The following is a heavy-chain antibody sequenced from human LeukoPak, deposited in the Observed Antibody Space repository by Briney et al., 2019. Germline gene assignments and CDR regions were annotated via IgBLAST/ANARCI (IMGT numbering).Heavy chain of an antibody. J-gene: IGHJ4*02. Sequence: SETLSLTCAVYGGSFSVYYWSWVRQPPGEGREWIGEINHSGRTNYDPSLKSRVTISVDTSKSQFSLKLSSVTAEDTAVYYCARGQTSSSYYFDYWGQGTLVTVSS. D-gene: IGHD6-6*01. V-gene: IGHV4-34*01. CDR1: GGSFSVYY. CDR3: ARGQTSSSYYFDY. CDR2: INHSGRT.